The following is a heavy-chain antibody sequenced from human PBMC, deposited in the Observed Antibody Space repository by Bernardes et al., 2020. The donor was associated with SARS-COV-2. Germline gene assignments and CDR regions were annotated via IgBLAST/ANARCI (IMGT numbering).Heavy chain of an antibody. J-gene: IGHJ5*02. D-gene: IGHD2-15*01. Sequence: SEPLSLTFIVSRGSFSFVSTYWTWLRQPPGTGLDWIGYIYYPGSINYNPSLKSRVTISVDTSKNQFSLKLTSVTAADTAVYYCVRGTGFCSGGSCGWIDPWGQGTLGSVSS. CDR1: RGSFSFVSTY. CDR3: VRGTGFCSGGSCGWIDP. CDR2: IYYPGSI. V-gene: IGHV4-61*01.